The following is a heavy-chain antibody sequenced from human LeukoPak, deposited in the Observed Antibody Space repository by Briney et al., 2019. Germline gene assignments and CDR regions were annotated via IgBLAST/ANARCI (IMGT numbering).Heavy chain of an antibody. CDR3: ARESHYGDYSWFDP. D-gene: IGHD4-17*01. CDR1: GGSISSYY. J-gene: IGHJ5*02. Sequence: SETLSLTCTVSGGSISSYYWSWIPQPPGRGLGWSGYIYYSGSTNYNPSLKSRVTISVHTSKNQFSLKLSSVTAADTAVYYCARESHYGDYSWFDPWGQGTLVTVSS. CDR2: IYYSGST. V-gene: IGHV4-59*01.